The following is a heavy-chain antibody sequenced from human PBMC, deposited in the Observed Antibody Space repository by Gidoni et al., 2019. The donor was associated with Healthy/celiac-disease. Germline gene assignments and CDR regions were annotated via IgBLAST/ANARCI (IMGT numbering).Heavy chain of an antibody. CDR1: GGSISSYY. J-gene: IGHJ6*02. V-gene: IGHV4-59*01. Sequence: QLQLQASGPGLVTPSETLSLTFTVSGGSISSYYWSWIRQPPGKGLEWIGYIYYSGSTNYNPSLKRRVTISVDTSKNQVSLKLSSVTAADTAVYYGARDPDYYERRGPRDYYGMDVWGQGTTVTVSS. D-gene: IGHD3-22*01. CDR3: ARDPDYYERRGPRDYYGMDV. CDR2: IYYSGST.